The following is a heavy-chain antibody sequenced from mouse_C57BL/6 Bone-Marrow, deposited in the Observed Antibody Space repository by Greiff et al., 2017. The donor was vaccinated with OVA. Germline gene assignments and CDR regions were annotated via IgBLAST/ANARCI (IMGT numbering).Heavy chain of an antibody. V-gene: IGHV14-3*01. J-gene: IGHJ3*01. D-gene: IGHD2-3*01. Sequence: VQLQQSVAELVRPGASVKLSFIASVFNLQHTYMHWVKQRPAQGLEWIGWIDPANGNSKYAPKFQGKATITADTSSNTAYLQLRSLTSDDTAIYYCARLGYLVAYWGQGTLVTVSA. CDR2: IDPANGNS. CDR3: ARLGYLVAY. CDR1: VFNLQHTY.